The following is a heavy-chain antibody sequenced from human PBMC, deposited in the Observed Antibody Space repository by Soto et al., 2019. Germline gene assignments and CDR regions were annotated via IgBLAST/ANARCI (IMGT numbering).Heavy chain of an antibody. V-gene: IGHV3-23*01. CDR3: SRCRSTNWYLDL. J-gene: IGHJ2*01. Sequence: EVQLLESGGGLVQPGGSLRLSCAASGFTFSNYAMSWVRQAPGKGLEWVSSISGGSDSTYYTDSVKGRFTMSRDNSKNTLYLQLDSLRAKDTAVYYCSRCRSTNWYLDLWGRGTLVTVSS. CDR1: GFTFSNYA. D-gene: IGHD2-8*01. CDR2: ISGGSDST.